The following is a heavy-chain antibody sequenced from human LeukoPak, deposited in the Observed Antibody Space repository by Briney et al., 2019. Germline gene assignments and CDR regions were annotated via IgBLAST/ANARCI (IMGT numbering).Heavy chain of an antibody. CDR3: ARVWGYDFWSGSPMDV. Sequence: GGSLRLSCAASGLTFSSYTMNWVRQAPGKGLEWVSGINWNGGSTGYADSVKGRFTISRDNAKNSLYLQMNSLRAEDTALYYCARVWGYDFWSGSPMDVWGKGTTVTVSS. V-gene: IGHV3-20*04. J-gene: IGHJ6*04. CDR2: INWNGGST. CDR1: GLTFSSYT. D-gene: IGHD3-3*01.